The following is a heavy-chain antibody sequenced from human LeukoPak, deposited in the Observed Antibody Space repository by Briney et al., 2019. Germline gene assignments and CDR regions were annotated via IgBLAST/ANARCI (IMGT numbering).Heavy chain of an antibody. V-gene: IGHV1-18*01. CDR1: GYTFTSYG. CDR3: ARDDYYDSSGYAFDY. J-gene: IGHJ4*02. D-gene: IGHD3-22*01. Sequence: GASVKVSCKASGYTFTSYGISWVRQAPGQGLEWIGWISAYNGNTNYAQKLQGRVTMTTDTSTSTAYMELRSLRSDDTAVYYCARDDYYDSSGYAFDYWGQGTLVTVSS. CDR2: ISAYNGNT.